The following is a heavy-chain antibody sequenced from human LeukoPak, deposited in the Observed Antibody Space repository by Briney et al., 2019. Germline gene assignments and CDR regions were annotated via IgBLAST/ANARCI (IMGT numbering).Heavy chain of an antibody. D-gene: IGHD5-18*01. CDR2: ISGSGGST. V-gene: IGHV3-23*01. Sequence: PGGFLRLSCAASGFTFSSYAMSWVRQAPGKGLEWVSAISGSGGSTYYADSVKGRFTISRDNSKNTLYLQMNSLRAEDTAVYYCAKDLRGYSYGPDYWGQGTLVTVSS. J-gene: IGHJ4*02. CDR3: AKDLRGYSYGPDY. CDR1: GFTFSSYA.